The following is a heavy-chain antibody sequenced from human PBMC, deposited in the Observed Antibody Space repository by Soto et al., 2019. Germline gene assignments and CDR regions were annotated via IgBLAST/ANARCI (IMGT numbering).Heavy chain of an antibody. V-gene: IGHV4-31*03. CDR1: GGSISSGGYY. Sequence: SETLSLTCPVSGGSISSGGYYWSWIRQHPGKGLEWIGYIYYSGSTYYNPSLKSRVTISVDTSKNQFSLKLSSVTAADTAVYYCARIPVSQLFLDYWGQGTLVTVSS. J-gene: IGHJ4*02. CDR3: ARIPVSQLFLDY. D-gene: IGHD3-10*01. CDR2: IYYSGST.